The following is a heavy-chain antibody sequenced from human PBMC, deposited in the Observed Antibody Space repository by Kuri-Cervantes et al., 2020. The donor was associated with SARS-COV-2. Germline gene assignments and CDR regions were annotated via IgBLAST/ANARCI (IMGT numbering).Heavy chain of an antibody. Sequence: GGSLRLSCAASGFTFTTYPMHWVRQAPGKGLEWVAIISYDGSNKYYADSVKGRFTISRDNSKNTLYLQMNSLRAEDTAVYYCAKDRTIMTVFDYWGQGTLVTVSS. CDR1: GFTFTTYP. CDR2: ISYDGSNK. D-gene: IGHD3-16*01. CDR3: AKDRTIMTVFDY. J-gene: IGHJ4*02. V-gene: IGHV3-30*04.